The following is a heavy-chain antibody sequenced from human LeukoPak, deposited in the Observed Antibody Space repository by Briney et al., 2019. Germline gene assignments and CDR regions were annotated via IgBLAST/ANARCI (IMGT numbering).Heavy chain of an antibody. CDR1: GCSISSYY. CDR2: IYYSGST. V-gene: IGHV4-59*01. CDR3: ARDTDPYTY. Sequence: SETLSLTCTVSGCSISSYYWSWIRQPPGKGLEWIGYIYYSGSTNYNPSLKSRVTISVDTSKNQFSLKLSSVTAADTAVYYCARDTDPYTYWGQGTLVTVSS. J-gene: IGHJ4*02.